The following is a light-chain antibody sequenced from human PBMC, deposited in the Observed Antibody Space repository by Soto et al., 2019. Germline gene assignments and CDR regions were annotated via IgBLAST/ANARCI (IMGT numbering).Light chain of an antibody. CDR1: QNVDKF. CDR3: QQRKNWPPIT. V-gene: IGKV3-11*01. Sequence: EFVLTQSPGTLSLSPGETATLSCRASQNVDKFLAWYQQRPGQPPRLLIFDSSNRATGVPVRFSGSGSGTVFTLTIGSLEPEDSAVYYCQQRKNWPPITFGQGTRLEIK. J-gene: IGKJ5*01. CDR2: DSS.